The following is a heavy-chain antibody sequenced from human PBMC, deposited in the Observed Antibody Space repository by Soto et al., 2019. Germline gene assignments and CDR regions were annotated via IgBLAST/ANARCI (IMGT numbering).Heavy chain of an antibody. D-gene: IGHD5-18*01. Sequence: VKVSCKASGGTFSSYAISWVRQAPGQGLEWMGGIIPIFGTANYAQKFQGRVTITADESTSTAYMEPSSLRSEDTAVYYCAREESGYSYGTLDSYGMDVWGQGTTVTVSS. CDR2: IIPIFGTA. V-gene: IGHV1-69*01. CDR3: AREESGYSYGTLDSYGMDV. J-gene: IGHJ6*02. CDR1: GGTFSSYA.